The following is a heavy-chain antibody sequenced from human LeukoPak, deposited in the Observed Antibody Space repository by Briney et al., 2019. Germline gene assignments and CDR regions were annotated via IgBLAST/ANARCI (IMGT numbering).Heavy chain of an antibody. J-gene: IGHJ4*02. CDR2: ISAYNGNT. D-gene: IGHD6-6*01. CDR1: GYTFTSYG. CDR3: ARVLGIAARRSGEDY. V-gene: IGHV1-18*01. Sequence: ASVKVSCKASGYTFTSYGISWVRQAPGQGLEWMGWISAYNGNTNYAQKPQGRVTMTTDTSTSTAYMELRSLRSDDTAVYYCARVLGIAARRSGEDYWGQGTLVTVSS.